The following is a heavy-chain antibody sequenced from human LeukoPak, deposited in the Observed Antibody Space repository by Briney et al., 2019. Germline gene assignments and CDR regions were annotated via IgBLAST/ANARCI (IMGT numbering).Heavy chain of an antibody. CDR1: GFTFSSYS. V-gene: IGHV3-48*04. J-gene: IGHJ5*02. CDR2: ISSSSSTI. CDR3: AKGTHSSSWHWFDP. Sequence: GGSLRLSCAASGFTFSSYSMNWVRQAPGKGLEWVSYISSSSSTIYYADSVKGRFTISRDNGKNSLYLQMNSLRVEDTAVYYCAKGTHSSSWHWFDPWGQGTLVTVSS. D-gene: IGHD6-13*01.